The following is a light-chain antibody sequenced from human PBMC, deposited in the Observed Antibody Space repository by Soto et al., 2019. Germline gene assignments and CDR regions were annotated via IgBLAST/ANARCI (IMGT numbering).Light chain of an antibody. CDR3: RSYTRSSTRV. CDR2: EVS. V-gene: IGLV2-14*01. Sequence: QSVLTQPASVSGSPGQSITISCTGTSSDVGGYNYVSWYQQHPGKAPKLMIYEVSNRASGVSNRFSGSESGNTASLTTSGLQAEDEADYYCRSYTRSSTRVFGGGTKLTVL. J-gene: IGLJ2*01. CDR1: SSDVGGYNY.